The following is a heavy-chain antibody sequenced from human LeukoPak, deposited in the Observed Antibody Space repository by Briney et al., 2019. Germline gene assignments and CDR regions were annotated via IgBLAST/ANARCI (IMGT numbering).Heavy chain of an antibody. D-gene: IGHD3-3*01. V-gene: IGHV1-8*03. Sequence: ASVKVSCKASGYTFTSYDINWVRQATGQGLEWMGWMNPNSGNTGYAQKFQGRVTITRNTSISTAYMELSSLRSGDTAVYYCARVSYYDFWSGYLYYFDYWGQGTLVTVSS. CDR1: GYTFTSYD. CDR2: MNPNSGNT. J-gene: IGHJ4*02. CDR3: ARVSYYDFWSGYLYYFDY.